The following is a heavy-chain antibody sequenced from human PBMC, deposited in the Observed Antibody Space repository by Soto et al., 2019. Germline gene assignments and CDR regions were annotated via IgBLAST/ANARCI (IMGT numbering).Heavy chain of an antibody. Sequence: TGGSLRLSCAASGFTFSNFWMHWVRQAPGKGLVWVSRINSDGSSTMYRDSVKGRFTIFRDNAKNTLFLQMNSLRAEDTAVYYCTRDPAPIGWYDYWGQGTLVTVSS. V-gene: IGHV3-74*03. CDR3: TRDPAPIGWYDY. D-gene: IGHD6-19*01. CDR2: INSDGSST. CDR1: GFTFSNFW. J-gene: IGHJ4*02.